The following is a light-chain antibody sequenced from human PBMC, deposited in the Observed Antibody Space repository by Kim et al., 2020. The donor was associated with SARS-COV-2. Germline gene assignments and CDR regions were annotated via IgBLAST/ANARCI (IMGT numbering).Light chain of an antibody. V-gene: IGKV1-27*01. CDR1: QGITNS. Sequence: GDTVTITCRASQGITNSLACDQHKPGKVPHLLIYAASALQSGVPFRFIGIGSWTDFTLTISSLQPEDVATYYFQKYNSAPCTFGQGTKVDIK. CDR3: QKYNSAPCT. CDR2: AAS. J-gene: IGKJ1*01.